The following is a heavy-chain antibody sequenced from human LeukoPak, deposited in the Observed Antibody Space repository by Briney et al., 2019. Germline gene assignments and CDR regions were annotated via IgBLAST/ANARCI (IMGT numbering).Heavy chain of an antibody. Sequence: GSLSFSCAASRFTFSNDAMSWLPQAPGQGVEWVLATLGSGGTTYYADSVKGRFTISRDNSMNTLYLQMDSLRVEDTAVYYCAKGDGWGSSYYFDCWGQGTLVTVSS. V-gene: IGHV3-23*01. CDR1: RFTFSNDA. CDR2: TLGSGGTT. D-gene: IGHD3-10*01. CDR3: AKGDGWGSSYYFDC. J-gene: IGHJ4*02.